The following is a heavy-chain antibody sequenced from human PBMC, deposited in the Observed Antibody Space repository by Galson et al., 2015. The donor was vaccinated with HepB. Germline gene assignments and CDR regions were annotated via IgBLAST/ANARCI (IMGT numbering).Heavy chain of an antibody. CDR1: GYTFTSYY. V-gene: IGHV1-46*03. D-gene: IGHD3-22*01. CDR3: ARGAPGGYYDSSGYSNDY. CDR2: INPSGGST. Sequence: SVKVSCKASGYTFTSYYMHWVRQAPGQGLEWMGIINPSGGSTSYAQKFQGRVTMTRDTSTSTVYMELSSLRSEDTAVYYCARGAPGGYYDSSGYSNDYWGQGTLVTVSS. J-gene: IGHJ4*02.